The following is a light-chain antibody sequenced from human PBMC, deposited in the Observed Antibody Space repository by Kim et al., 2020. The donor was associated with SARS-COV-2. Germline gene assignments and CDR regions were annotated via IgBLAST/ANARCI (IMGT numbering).Light chain of an antibody. V-gene: IGKV3-20*01. CDR1: QSVSSSY. CDR2: GAS. Sequence: SPGERATLSCRASQSVSSSYLAWYQQKPAQAPRLLIYGASSRATGIPDRFSGSGSGTDFILTISRLEPEDFAVYYCQQYGNSPQTFGQGTKVDIK. J-gene: IGKJ1*01. CDR3: QQYGNSPQT.